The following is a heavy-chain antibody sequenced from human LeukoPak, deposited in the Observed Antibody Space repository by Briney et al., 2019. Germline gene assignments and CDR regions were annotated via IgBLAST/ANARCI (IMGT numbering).Heavy chain of an antibody. Sequence: SETLSLTCAVYGGSFSGYYWSWIRQPPGKGLEWLGEINHSGSTNYNPSLKSRVTISVDTSKNQFSLKLSSVTAADTAVYYCARGPGYGVTYYYYYMDVWGKGTTVTVSS. CDR1: GGSFSGYY. V-gene: IGHV4-34*01. J-gene: IGHJ6*03. CDR2: INHSGST. D-gene: IGHD4/OR15-4a*01. CDR3: ARGPGYGVTYYYYYMDV.